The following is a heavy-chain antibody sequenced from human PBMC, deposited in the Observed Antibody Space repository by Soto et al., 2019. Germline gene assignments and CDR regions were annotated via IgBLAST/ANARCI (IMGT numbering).Heavy chain of an antibody. V-gene: IGHV3-33*01. CDR3: VRDVSDPREDRNDAFEV. J-gene: IGHJ3*01. CDR2: LWYNGYTK. CDR1: GVPLSGSG. Sequence: QVQVVQSGGGVVQAGRSLTLSCAVSGVPLSGSGRHWVRQAPGKGLGGGAVLWYNGYTKYYGDSLQGRFFISRDTSRSTMYLEMNNLRAEDTAVYYCVRDVSDPREDRNDAFEVWGQGMMVSVSS.